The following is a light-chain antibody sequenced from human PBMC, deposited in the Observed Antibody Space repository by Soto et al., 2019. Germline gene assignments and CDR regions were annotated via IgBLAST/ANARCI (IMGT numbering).Light chain of an antibody. Sequence: AIQMTQSPSSLSASVGDRVTISCRASQAIRNDLGWYQQKPGKAPNRLIYGASSLESGVPSSVSGSGSVTDLTLTISSLQPEDFATYYCLQDNNYPWTFGQGTKLEI. J-gene: IGKJ1*01. CDR1: QAIRND. V-gene: IGKV1-6*01. CDR2: GAS. CDR3: LQDNNYPWT.